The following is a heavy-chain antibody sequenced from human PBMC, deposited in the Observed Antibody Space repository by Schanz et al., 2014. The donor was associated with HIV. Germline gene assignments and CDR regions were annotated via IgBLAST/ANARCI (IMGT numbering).Heavy chain of an antibody. V-gene: IGHV3-23*03. J-gene: IGHJ6*02. D-gene: IGHD1-7*01. CDR3: AKDRITGTTGVPYYYYGMDV. Sequence: EVQLLESGGGLVQPGGSLRLSCAASGFTFSSYAMSWVRQAPGKGLECVSVIYSGGNTYYADSVKGRFTISRDNAKNSLYLQMNSLRAEDTAVYYCAKDRITGTTGVPYYYYGMDVWGQGTTVTVSS. CDR1: GFTFSSYA. CDR2: IYSGGNT.